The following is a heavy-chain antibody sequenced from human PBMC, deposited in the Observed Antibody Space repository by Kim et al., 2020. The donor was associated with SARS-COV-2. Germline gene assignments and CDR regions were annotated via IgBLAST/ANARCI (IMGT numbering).Heavy chain of an antibody. CDR2: IKIKSDGETT. V-gene: IGHV3-15*01. J-gene: IGHJ6*02. D-gene: IGHD2-2*01. Sequence: GGSLRLSCVASGFTFSNAWMSWVRQAPGKGLEWVGRIKIKSDGETTDYAAPVKGRFTISRDDSKNTLYMEMNSLKTEDTAVYYCITECSSISCIGVWGQGTTVTVSS. CDR1: GFTFSNAW. CDR3: ITECSSISCIGV.